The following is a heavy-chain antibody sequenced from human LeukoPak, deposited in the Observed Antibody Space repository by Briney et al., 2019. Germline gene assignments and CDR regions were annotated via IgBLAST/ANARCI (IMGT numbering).Heavy chain of an antibody. D-gene: IGHD3-10*01. CDR2: IYYSGST. Sequence: SSETLSLTCTVSGGSVSSSRYYWGWIRQPPGRGLEWIGSIYYSGSTYYNPSLKSRVTISVDTSKNQFSLKLSSVTAADTAVYYCARLAMRGYYFDYWGQGTLVTVSS. J-gene: IGHJ4*02. V-gene: IGHV4-39*01. CDR1: GGSVSSSRYY. CDR3: ARLAMRGYYFDY.